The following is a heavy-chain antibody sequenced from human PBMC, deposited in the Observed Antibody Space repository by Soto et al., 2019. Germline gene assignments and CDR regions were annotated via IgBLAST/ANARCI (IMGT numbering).Heavy chain of an antibody. D-gene: IGHD2-21*01. CDR3: ARRSHIVVAPT. J-gene: IGHJ4*02. CDR2: FYPDGTT. V-gene: IGHV4-38-2*01. CDR1: GFTFSVYT. Sequence: PGGSLRLSCAASGFTFSVYTMHGVRQPPGEGLEWIGSFYPDGTTYYSASLKSRATISVDMSKNHFFLMLTSVTAADTAVYYCARRSHIVVAPTWGQGTLVTVSS.